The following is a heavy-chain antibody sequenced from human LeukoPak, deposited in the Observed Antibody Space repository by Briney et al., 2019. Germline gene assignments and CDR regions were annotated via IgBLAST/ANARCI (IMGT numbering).Heavy chain of an antibody. V-gene: IGHV1-69*04. J-gene: IGHJ4*02. CDR1: GGTFSSYT. CDR2: IIPILGIA. Sequence: ASVKVSCKASGGTFSSYTISWVRQAPGQGLEWMGRIIPILGIANYAQKFQGRVTITADKSTSTAYMELSSLRSEDTAMYYCARDLTDSSGSVWGQGTLVTVSS. D-gene: IGHD6-19*01. CDR3: ARDLTDSSGSV.